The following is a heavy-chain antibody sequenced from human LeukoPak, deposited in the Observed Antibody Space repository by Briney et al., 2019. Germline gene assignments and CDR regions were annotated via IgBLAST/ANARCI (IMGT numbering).Heavy chain of an antibody. Sequence: GESLKISCKGSGYSFTSYWIGWVRQMPGKGLEWMGIIYPGDSDTRYSPSFQGQVTISADKSISTAYLQWSSLKASDTAMYYCARTYYYDIGAGLGFDPWGQGTLVTVSS. CDR3: ARTYYYDIGAGLGFDP. V-gene: IGHV5-51*01. J-gene: IGHJ5*02. CDR1: GYSFTSYW. D-gene: IGHD3-22*01. CDR2: IYPGDSDT.